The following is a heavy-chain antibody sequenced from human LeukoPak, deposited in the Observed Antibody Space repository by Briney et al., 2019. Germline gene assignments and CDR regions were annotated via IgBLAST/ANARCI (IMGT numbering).Heavy chain of an antibody. V-gene: IGHV3-21*04. D-gene: IGHD3-22*01. CDR3: ARKGDYYDSSGYYYPTDY. J-gene: IGHJ4*02. CDR1: GFTFSSYS. Sequence: GGSLRLSCAASGFTFSSYSMNWVRQAPGKGLEWVSSISSSSSYIYYADSVKGRFTISRDNAKNSLYLQMNSLRAEDTAVYYCARKGDYYDSSGYYYPTDYWGQGTLVTVSS. CDR2: ISSSSSYI.